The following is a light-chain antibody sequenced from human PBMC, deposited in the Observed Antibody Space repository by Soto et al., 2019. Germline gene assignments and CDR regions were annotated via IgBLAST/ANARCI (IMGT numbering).Light chain of an antibody. V-gene: IGKV1-12*01. CDR2: PAS. CDR1: RAINRT. CDR3: QQAASVPLT. J-gene: IGKJ4*01. Sequence: DIQMTQSPSYVSASVGDRVIITCRASRAINRTLGWHQQRPGTHPKLLIYPASILQSGLPSRFSGSGSGTEFTLTISGLQPEDCATDDCQQAASVPLTFGGGTKVEIK.